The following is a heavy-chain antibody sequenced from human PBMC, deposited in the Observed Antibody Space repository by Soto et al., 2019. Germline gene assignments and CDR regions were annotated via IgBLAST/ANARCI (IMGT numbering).Heavy chain of an antibody. CDR3: ARGGLGYCSGGSCYGHFDY. CDR1: GGSISSSSYY. CDR2: IYYSGST. D-gene: IGHD2-15*01. J-gene: IGHJ4*02. Sequence: SETLSLTCTVSGGSISSSSYYWGWIRQPPGKGLEWIGSIYYSGSTYYNPSLKSRVTISVDTSKNQFSLKLSSVTAADTAVYYCARGGLGYCSGGSCYGHFDYWGQGTLVTVSS. V-gene: IGHV4-39*01.